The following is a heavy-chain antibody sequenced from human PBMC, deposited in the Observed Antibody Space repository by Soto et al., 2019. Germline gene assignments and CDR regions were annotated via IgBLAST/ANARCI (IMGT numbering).Heavy chain of an antibody. CDR1: GFTFSSYS. CDR3: ASISSIDGLLPTDY. Sequence: EVQLVESGGGLVQPGRSLRLSCAASGFTFSSYSMNWVRQAPGKGLEWVSYISSSSSTIYYADSVKGRFTISRDNAKNSLDLQMNSLRAEDTAVYYCASISSIDGLLPTDYWGQGTLVTVTS. J-gene: IGHJ4*02. V-gene: IGHV3-48*01. CDR2: ISSSSSTI. D-gene: IGHD3-9*01.